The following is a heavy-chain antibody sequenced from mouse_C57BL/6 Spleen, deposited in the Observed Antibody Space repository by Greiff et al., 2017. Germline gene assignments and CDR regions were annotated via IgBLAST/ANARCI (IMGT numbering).Heavy chain of an antibody. Sequence: QVQLQQPGPELVKPGASVKISCKASGYAFSSSWMNWVKQRPGKGLEWIGRIYPGDGDTNYNGKFKGKATLTADKSSSTAYMQLSSLTSEDSAVYFCAREGGFAYWGQGTLVTVSA. J-gene: IGHJ3*01. CDR2: IYPGDGDT. CDR3: AREGGFAY. V-gene: IGHV1-82*01. CDR1: GYAFSSSW.